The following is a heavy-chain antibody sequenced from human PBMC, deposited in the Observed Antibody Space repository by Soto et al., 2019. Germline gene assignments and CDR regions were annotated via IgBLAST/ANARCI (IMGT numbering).Heavy chain of an antibody. CDR3: ARVDVTYYYDSSGYHWFDP. Sequence: ASVKVSCKASGYTFTSYVISWVRHAPGQGLEWMGWISAYNGNTNYAQKLQGRVTMTTDTSTSTAYMELRSLRSDDTAVYYCARVDVTYYYDSSGYHWFDPWGQGTLVTVSS. CDR2: ISAYNGNT. D-gene: IGHD3-22*01. V-gene: IGHV1-18*01. J-gene: IGHJ5*02. CDR1: GYTFTSYV.